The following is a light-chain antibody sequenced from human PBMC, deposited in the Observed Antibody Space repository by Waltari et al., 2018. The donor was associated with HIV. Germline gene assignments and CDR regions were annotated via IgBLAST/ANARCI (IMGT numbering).Light chain of an antibody. CDR3: QTWDTTTVV. V-gene: IGLV3-1*01. J-gene: IGLJ2*01. CDR2: QDT. Sequence: SYELTQPPSVSVSPEQTASITCSGDKLGDRYVCWYQQKPAQSPVLVIYQDTKRPSGIPERFSGSNSGTTATLTISGTQAMDEADYYCQTWDTTTVVFGGGTKLTVL. CDR1: KLGDRY.